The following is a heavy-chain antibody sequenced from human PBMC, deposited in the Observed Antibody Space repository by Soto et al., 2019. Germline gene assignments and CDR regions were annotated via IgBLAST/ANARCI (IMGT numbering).Heavy chain of an antibody. V-gene: IGHV3-13*01. CDR1: GFTFSSYD. CDR2: IGTAGDT. Sequence: GGSLRLSCAASGFTFSSYDMHWVRQATGKGLEWVSAIGTAGDTYYPGSVKGRFTISRENAKNSLYLQMNSLRAGDTAVYYCARGLGSGSRLNWFDPWGQGTLVTVSS. J-gene: IGHJ5*02. CDR3: ARGLGSGSRLNWFDP. D-gene: IGHD3-10*01.